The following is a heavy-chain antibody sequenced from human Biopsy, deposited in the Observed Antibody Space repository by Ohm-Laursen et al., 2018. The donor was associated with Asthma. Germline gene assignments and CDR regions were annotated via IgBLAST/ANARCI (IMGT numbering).Heavy chain of an antibody. V-gene: IGHV4-31*03. CDR1: GDSITSGGCC. J-gene: IGHJ4*02. D-gene: IGHD3-22*01. Sequence: SDTLPITCTVSGDSITSGGCCWNWIRQHPGKGLEWIGYIHHSGTSYFNPSLKSRVSFSRDTSKNQFSLRLSSVTAADTAMYYCARIPRRSGSYFVDYWGQGTLVTVSS. CDR3: ARIPRRSGSYFVDY. CDR2: IHHSGTS.